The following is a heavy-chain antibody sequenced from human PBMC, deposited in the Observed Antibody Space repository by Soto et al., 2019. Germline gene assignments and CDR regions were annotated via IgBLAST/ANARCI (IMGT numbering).Heavy chain of an antibody. CDR2: ISGSGGST. Sequence: GESLKISCAASGFTFSSYAMSWVRQAPGKGLEWVSAISGSGGSTYYADSVKGRFTISRDNSKNTLYLQMNSLRAEDTAVYYCAKDRGRGDYYDSSGYYDYWGQGTLVTVSS. CDR1: GFTFSSYA. V-gene: IGHV3-23*01. CDR3: AKDRGRGDYYDSSGYYDY. J-gene: IGHJ4*02. D-gene: IGHD3-22*01.